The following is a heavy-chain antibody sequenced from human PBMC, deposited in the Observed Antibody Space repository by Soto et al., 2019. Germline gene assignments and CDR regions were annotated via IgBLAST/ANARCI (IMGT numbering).Heavy chain of an antibody. Sequence: SDALSLTCAVYGGSIIRSNWWSWGRQPPGKGLEWIGEIYHSGSTNYNPSLKSRVTISVDTSKNQFSLKLSSVTAADTAVYYCARRLYYDSSGFEGGGMDVWGQGTTVT. CDR1: GGSIIRSNW. CDR2: IYHSGST. D-gene: IGHD3-22*01. V-gene: IGHV4-4*02. J-gene: IGHJ6*02. CDR3: ARRLYYDSSGFEGGGMDV.